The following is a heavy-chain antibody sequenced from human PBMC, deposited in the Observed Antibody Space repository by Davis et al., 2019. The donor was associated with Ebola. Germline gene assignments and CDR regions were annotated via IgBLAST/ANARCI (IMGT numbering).Heavy chain of an antibody. V-gene: IGHV1-69*04. Sequence: SVLVFCKASSGTFSSYAISWVRQAAGQGPEWMGRIIPILGIANYAQTFQGRVTITADKSTSTAYMEQSSLRSEDTAVYYCASTLGYCTNGVCANHPGWGDYWGQGTLVTVSS. J-gene: IGHJ4*02. CDR1: SGTFSSYA. CDR3: ASTLGYCTNGVCANHPGWGDY. CDR2: IIPILGIA. D-gene: IGHD2-8*01.